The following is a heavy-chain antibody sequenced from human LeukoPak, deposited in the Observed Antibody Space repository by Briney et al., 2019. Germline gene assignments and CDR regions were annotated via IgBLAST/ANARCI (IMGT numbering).Heavy chain of an antibody. J-gene: IGHJ3*02. CDR3: ARRESAAYYDSSGYYSAGAFDI. V-gene: IGHV5-51*01. CDR1: GYSFTSYW. Sequence: GESLKISCKGSGYSFTSYWIGWVRQMPGKGLEWMGIIYPGGSDTRHSPSFQGQVTISADKSISTAYLQWSSLKASDTAMYYCARRESAAYYDSSGYYSAGAFDIWGQGTMVTVSS. CDR2: IYPGGSDT. D-gene: IGHD3-22*01.